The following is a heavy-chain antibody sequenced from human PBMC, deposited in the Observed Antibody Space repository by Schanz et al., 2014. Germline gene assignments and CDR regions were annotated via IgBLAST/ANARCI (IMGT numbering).Heavy chain of an antibody. D-gene: IGHD5-12*01. V-gene: IGHV3-53*01. Sequence: EVQLVESGGGLLQPGGSLRLSCAVSGFTVNTNYMSWVRQAPGKGLEWISSMYINSGSTQYADSVKGRFIISRDSSKNTLFLQMNSLRAEDTAVYCCARDGGRDGYNLAFDVWGQGTLVTVSS. CDR2: MYINSGST. CDR1: GFTVNTNY. J-gene: IGHJ3*01. CDR3: ARDGGRDGYNLAFDV.